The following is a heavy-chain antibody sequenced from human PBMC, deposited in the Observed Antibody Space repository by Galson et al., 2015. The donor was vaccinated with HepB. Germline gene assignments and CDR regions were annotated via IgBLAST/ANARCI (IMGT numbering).Heavy chain of an antibody. J-gene: IGHJ6*02. CDR2: INPNSGGT. CDR1: GYTFTGYY. Sequence: SVKVSCKASGYTFTGYYIHWVRQAPGQGLEWMGRINPNSGGTNYAQKFQGKVTMTRDTSISTAYMDLSRLRSGDTAVYYCARVAAMTIHSYYCNLDVWGQGTTVTVSS. CDR3: ARVAAMTIHSYYCNLDV. V-gene: IGHV1-2*02.